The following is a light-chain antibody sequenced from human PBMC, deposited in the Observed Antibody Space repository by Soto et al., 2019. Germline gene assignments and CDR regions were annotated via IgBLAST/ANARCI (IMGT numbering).Light chain of an antibody. Sequence: DIQMTQSPSSLSASVGDRVTITCRASQGINIYLAWYQQKPGQVPKLLIYSASTLQSGVPSRFRGSGSGTDFTLTISSLQPEDVATYYCQKYDSAPRTFGPGTKVDIK. V-gene: IGKV1-27*01. J-gene: IGKJ3*01. CDR1: QGINIY. CDR3: QKYDSAPRT. CDR2: SAS.